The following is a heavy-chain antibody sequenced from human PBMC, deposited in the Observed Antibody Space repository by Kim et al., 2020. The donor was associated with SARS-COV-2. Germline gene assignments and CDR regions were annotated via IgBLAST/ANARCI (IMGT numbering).Heavy chain of an antibody. CDR2: ISGSGGST. CDR3: AKDSSGWYGGFDY. D-gene: IGHD6-19*01. Sequence: GGSLRLSCAASGFTFSSYAMSWVRQAPGKGLEWVSAISGSGGSTYYADSVKGRFTISRDNSRNTLYLQMNSLRAEDTAVYYCAKDSSGWYGGFDYWGQGTLVTVSS. CDR1: GFTFSSYA. V-gene: IGHV3-23*01. J-gene: IGHJ4*02.